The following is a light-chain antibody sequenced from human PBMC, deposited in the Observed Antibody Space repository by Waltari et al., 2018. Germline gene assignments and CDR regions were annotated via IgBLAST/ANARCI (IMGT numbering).Light chain of an antibody. CDR3: QQYDNLPRT. CDR1: QDINNY. CDR2: DTS. Sequence: DIQMTQSPSSLSASVGDRVIITCQASQDINNYLNWYQQKPGKAPKSLIYDTSNLETGVPSRFSGSGSGTDFTFTINSLQPEDFATYYCQQYDNLPRTFGQGTKLEIK. V-gene: IGKV1-33*01. J-gene: IGKJ2*01.